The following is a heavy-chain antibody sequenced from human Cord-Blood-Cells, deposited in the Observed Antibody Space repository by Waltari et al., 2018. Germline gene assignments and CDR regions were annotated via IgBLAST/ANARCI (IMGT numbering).Heavy chain of an antibody. CDR3: AAEYCSGGSCEYYFDY. CDR2: FDPEDGET. Sequence: QVQLVQSGAEVKKPGASVKVSCKVSGYTLTELSMHWVRQAPGKGLEWMGGFDPEDGETIYAQKFQGRVNMTEDTSTDTAYMELSSLRSEDTAVYYCAAEYCSGGSCEYYFDYWGQGTLVTVSS. J-gene: IGHJ4*02. V-gene: IGHV1-24*01. D-gene: IGHD2-15*01. CDR1: GYTLTELS.